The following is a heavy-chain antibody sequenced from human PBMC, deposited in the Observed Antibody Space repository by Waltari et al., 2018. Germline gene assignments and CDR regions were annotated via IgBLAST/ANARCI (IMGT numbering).Heavy chain of an antibody. V-gene: IGHV3-21*01. CDR2: ISSSSSYR. CDR3: ARAVGYCSGGSCLYYYYYGMDV. CDR1: GFTFSSYS. J-gene: IGHJ6*02. Sequence: EVQLVESGGGLVKPGGSLRLSCAASGFTFSSYSMNWVRQAPGTGLEWVSSISSSSSYRYYAESVKGRFTISRDNAKNSLYLQMNSLRAEDTAVYYCARAVGYCSGGSCLYYYYYGMDVWGQGTTVTVSS. D-gene: IGHD2-15*01.